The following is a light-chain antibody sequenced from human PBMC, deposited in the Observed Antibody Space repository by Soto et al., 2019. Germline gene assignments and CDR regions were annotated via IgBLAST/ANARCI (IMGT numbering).Light chain of an antibody. Sequence: QSALTQPASVSGSPGQSITISCTGTSSDPATYNLVSWYQQHPGKAPQLIIYEVAKRPSGVPTRFSGSQSGDTASLTISGLQADDEGHYYCCSYTASTTWVFGGGTKLTVL. J-gene: IGLJ3*02. V-gene: IGLV2-14*02. CDR2: EVA. CDR3: CSYTASTTWV. CDR1: SSDPATYNL.